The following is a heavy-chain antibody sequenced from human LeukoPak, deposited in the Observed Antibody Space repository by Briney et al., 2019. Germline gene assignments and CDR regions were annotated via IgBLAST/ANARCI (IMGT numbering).Heavy chain of an antibody. CDR1: GFTFSDYY. Sequence: GGSLRLSCAASGFTFSDYYMSWIRQAPGKGLEWVSYISSSGSTIYYADSVKGRFTISRDNAKNSLYLQMNSLRAEDTAVYYCASGHYDFWSGSTGYHYYGMDVWGQGTTVTVSS. CDR3: ASGHYDFWSGSTGYHYYGMDV. J-gene: IGHJ6*02. V-gene: IGHV3-11*01. D-gene: IGHD3-3*01. CDR2: ISSSGSTI.